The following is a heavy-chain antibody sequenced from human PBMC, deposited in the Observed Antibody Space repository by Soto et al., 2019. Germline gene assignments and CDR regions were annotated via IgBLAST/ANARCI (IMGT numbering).Heavy chain of an antibody. Sequence: ASVKVSCQASGYTFTSYAMHWVRQAPGQRLEWMGWINAGNGNTKYSQKFQGRVTITRDTSAGTAYMELSSLRSEDTAVYYCARGIAADAFDIWGQGTMVTVSS. CDR3: ARGIAADAFDI. CDR2: INAGNGNT. V-gene: IGHV1-3*01. J-gene: IGHJ3*02. D-gene: IGHD6-25*01. CDR1: GYTFTSYA.